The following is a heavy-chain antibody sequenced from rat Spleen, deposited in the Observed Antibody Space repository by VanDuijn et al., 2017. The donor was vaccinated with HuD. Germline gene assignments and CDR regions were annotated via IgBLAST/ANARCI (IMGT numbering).Heavy chain of an antibody. CDR3: ARFYFDY. Sequence: QVLLKESGPGLVQPSQTLSLTCTVSGFSLTSNSVNWIRQPPGKGLEWMGGIWGNGNVIYNSPLKSRLSISRDTSESQVFLKMNNLQTEDTAMYFCARFYFDYWGQGVMVTVSS. J-gene: IGHJ2*01. CDR2: IWGNGNV. CDR1: GFSLTSNS. V-gene: IGHV2S61*01.